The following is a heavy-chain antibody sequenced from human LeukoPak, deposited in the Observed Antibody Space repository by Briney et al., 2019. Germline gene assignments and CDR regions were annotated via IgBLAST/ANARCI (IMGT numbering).Heavy chain of an antibody. Sequence: GGSLRLSCEASGFTFSSYNMNWIRQAPGKGLEWVSSISSSSGRIYYADSLKGRFTISRDNARNSLYLQMNSLRVEATAVYYCARGYGGLGWLQFHCAFDVWGQGTMLTVSS. CDR2: ISSSSGRI. CDR1: GFTFSSYN. CDR3: ARGYGGLGWLQFHCAFDV. V-gene: IGHV3-21*04. D-gene: IGHD5-24*01. J-gene: IGHJ3*01.